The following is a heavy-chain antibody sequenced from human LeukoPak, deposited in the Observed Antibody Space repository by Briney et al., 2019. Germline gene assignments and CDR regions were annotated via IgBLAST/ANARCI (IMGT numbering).Heavy chain of an antibody. CDR3: ARGMVRGVILNWFDP. CDR1: GYTFTGYY. J-gene: IGHJ5*02. D-gene: IGHD3-10*01. Sequence: ASVKVSCKASGYTFTGYYMHWVRQAPGQGLEWMGWINPNSGGTNYAQKFQGWVTMTRDTSISTAYMELSRLRSDDTAVYYCARGMVRGVILNWFDPWGQGTLVTVSS. V-gene: IGHV1-2*04. CDR2: INPNSGGT.